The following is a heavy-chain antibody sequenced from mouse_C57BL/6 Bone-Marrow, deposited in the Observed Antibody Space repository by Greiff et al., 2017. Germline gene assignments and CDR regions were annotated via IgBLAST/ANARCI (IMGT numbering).Heavy chain of an antibody. V-gene: IGHV1-82*01. J-gene: IGHJ2*01. CDR3: ARSRGG. CDR2: IYPGDGDT. Sequence: VQLQESGPELVKPGASVKISCKASGYAFSSSWMNWVKQRPGKGLEWIGRIYPGDGDTNYNGKFKGKATLTADKSSSTAYMQLSSLTSEDSAVYFCARSRGGWGQGTTLTVSS. CDR1: GYAFSSSW.